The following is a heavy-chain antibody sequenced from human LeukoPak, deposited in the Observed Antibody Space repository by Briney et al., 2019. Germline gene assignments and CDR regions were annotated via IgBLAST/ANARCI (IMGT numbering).Heavy chain of an antibody. CDR3: ARGGGVSRF. J-gene: IGHJ4*02. CDR1: AFTVGSNY. V-gene: IGHV3-53*01. D-gene: IGHD3-16*01. Sequence: GGSLRLSCAASAFTVGSNYMSWVPQAPGKGLEWVSVIYSGGSTYYTDSVKGRFTISRDNSKNTLYLKMNSLRAEDTAVYYCARGGGVSRFGGQGTLVTVSS. CDR2: IYSGGST.